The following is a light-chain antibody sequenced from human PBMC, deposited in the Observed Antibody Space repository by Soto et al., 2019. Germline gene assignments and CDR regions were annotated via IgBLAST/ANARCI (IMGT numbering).Light chain of an antibody. V-gene: IGLV2-14*01. CDR1: STDVGGYNY. CDR3: GSYSSTDTPFV. CDR2: EVT. Sequence: QSAVAQPSSVSGSPGQSITISCTGTSTDVGGYNYVSWYQHHSGKAPKLLIYEVTNRPSGISDRFSGSKSVNTASLTISGLQAEDESDYYCGSYSSTDTPFVFGTGTKLTVL. J-gene: IGLJ1*01.